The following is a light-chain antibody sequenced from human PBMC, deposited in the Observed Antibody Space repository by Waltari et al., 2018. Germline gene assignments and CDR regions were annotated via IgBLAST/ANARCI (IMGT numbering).Light chain of an antibody. CDR2: RIS. CDR3: MHGTDWPWT. Sequence: DVVMTQSPLSLPVTLGQPASISCKSSKSLVHSDGNTYLTWFQQRPGQSPRRLIYRISNRDSGVPDRFSGSGSGTDFTLRISRVEAEDVGIYYCMHGTDWPWTFGQGTKVEIK. CDR1: KSLVHSDGNTY. J-gene: IGKJ1*01. V-gene: IGKV2-30*02.